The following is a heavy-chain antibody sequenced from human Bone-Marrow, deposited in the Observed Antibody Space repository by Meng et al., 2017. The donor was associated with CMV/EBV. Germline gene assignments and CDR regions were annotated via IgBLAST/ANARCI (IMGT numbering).Heavy chain of an antibody. CDR1: GFTFSSYA. J-gene: IGHJ6*02. D-gene: IGHD3-3*01. CDR3: ARERIRYLEWTSSYGMVV. V-gene: IGHV3-30*14. Sequence: GESLKISCAASGFTFSSYAMHWVRQAPGKGLEWVAVIYNDGATYSADSVKGRFTISRDTSENSVYLQMNTLRAEDTAVYYCARERIRYLEWTSSYGMVVWGQGTTVTVSS. CDR2: IYNDGAT.